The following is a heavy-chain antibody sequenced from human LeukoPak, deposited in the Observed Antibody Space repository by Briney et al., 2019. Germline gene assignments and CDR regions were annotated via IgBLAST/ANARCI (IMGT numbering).Heavy chain of an antibody. CDR2: SKSKTDGGTT. CDR3: TTEPTLWESYYYYYMDV. D-gene: IGHD3-10*01. Sequence: GGSLRLSCAASGFNFSNAWMRRLRHATGKGLEWFGRSKSKTDGGTTDYAAPVKGRFTISRDDSKNTLYLQMNSLKTEDTAVYYCTTEPTLWESYYYYYMDVWGKGTTVTVSS. CDR1: GFNFSNAW. J-gene: IGHJ6*03. V-gene: IGHV3-15*01.